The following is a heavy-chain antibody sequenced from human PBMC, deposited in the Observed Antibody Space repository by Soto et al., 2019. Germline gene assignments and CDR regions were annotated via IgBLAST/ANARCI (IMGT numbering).Heavy chain of an antibody. D-gene: IGHD3-10*01. V-gene: IGHV1-69*01. CDR3: ARDRDDYGSGNYYNRTDF. Sequence: QVQLVQSGAEVKKPGSSVKVSCKASGGIFSTYAISWLRQSPGQGLEWMGGIIPIFGTPNYAQRFQGRVTITADESTTTPYMELSRLKSEDMAVYYCARDRDDYGSGNYYNRTDFWGQGTLVTVSS. CDR1: GGIFSTYA. CDR2: IIPIFGTP. J-gene: IGHJ4*02.